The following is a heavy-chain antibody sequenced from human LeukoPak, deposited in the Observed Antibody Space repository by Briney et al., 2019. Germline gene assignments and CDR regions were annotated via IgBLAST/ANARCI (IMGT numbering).Heavy chain of an antibody. Sequence: SETLSLTCTVSGGSISSSSYYWGWIRQPPGRGLEWIGSIYYSGSTYYNPSLKSRVTISVNTSKNQFSRKLTLVTAAAPAEYFCARHYYYGSGSNGFDPGGQGTLATVSA. CDR3: ARHYYYGSGSNGFDP. J-gene: IGHJ5*02. D-gene: IGHD3-10*01. V-gene: IGHV4-39*01. CDR1: GGSISSSSYY. CDR2: IYYSGST.